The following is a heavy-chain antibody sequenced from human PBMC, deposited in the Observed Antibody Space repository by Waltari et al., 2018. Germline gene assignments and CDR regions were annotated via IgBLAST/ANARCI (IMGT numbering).Heavy chain of an antibody. CDR1: GYMFGAYA. CDR3: ARESSGNIGWFDS. J-gene: IGHJ5*01. D-gene: IGHD2-15*01. V-gene: IGHV3-49*03. Sequence: EVHMVESGGDLVQPGRSLRLSCRGSGYMFGAYAVSWFRQAPGKGLEWIGFVRSNIYGGVAEYAASVTGRFTITRDDDDNIAYLQMDSLRREDTAVYYCARESSGNIGWFDSWGRGTLVTVSS. CDR2: VRSNIYGGVA.